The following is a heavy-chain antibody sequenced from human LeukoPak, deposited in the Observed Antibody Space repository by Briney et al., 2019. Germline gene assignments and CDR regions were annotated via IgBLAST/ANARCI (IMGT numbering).Heavy chain of an antibody. Sequence: ASVKVSCKASGYTFTGYYMHWVRQAPGRGLEWMGWINPNSGGTNYAQKFQGRVTMTRDTSISTAYMELSRLRSDDTAVYYCARPKNYGAYDAFDIWGQGTMVTVSS. CDR3: ARPKNYGAYDAFDI. CDR2: INPNSGGT. J-gene: IGHJ3*02. CDR1: GYTFTGYY. V-gene: IGHV1-2*02. D-gene: IGHD4-17*01.